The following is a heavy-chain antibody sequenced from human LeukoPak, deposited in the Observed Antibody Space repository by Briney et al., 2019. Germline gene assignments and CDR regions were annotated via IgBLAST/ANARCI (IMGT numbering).Heavy chain of an antibody. V-gene: IGHV3-30-3*01. CDR3: ARDFIVVDRLDY. J-gene: IGHJ4*02. CDR1: GFTFSSYA. Sequence: GGSLRLSCAASGFTFSSYAMHWVRQALGKGLEWVAVISYDGSNKYYADSVKGRFTISRDNSKNTLYLQMNSLRAEDTAVYYCARDFIVVDRLDYWGQGTLVTVSS. D-gene: IGHD3-16*02. CDR2: ISYDGSNK.